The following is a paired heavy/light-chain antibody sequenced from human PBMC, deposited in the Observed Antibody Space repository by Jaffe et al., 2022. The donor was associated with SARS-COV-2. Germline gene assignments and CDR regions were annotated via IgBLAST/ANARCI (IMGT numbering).Light chain of an antibody. CDR1: QSVSSN. CDR2: GAS. V-gene: IGKV3-15*01. CDR3: QHYYNWLPIS. J-gene: IGKJ3*01. Sequence: EIVMTQSPATLSVSPGERATLSCRASQSVSSNLAWYQQKPGQAPRLLIYGASTRATGIPARFSGSGSGTEFTLTISSLQSEDFALYYCQHYYNWLPISFGPGTKVDIK.
Heavy chain of an antibody. J-gene: IGHJ4*02. Sequence: QVQLVQSGAEVKKPGASVKVSCKASGYTFTSYGFTWVRQAPGQGLEWIGWISAYNGKTDYAQNFQGRVTMTTDTSTNTAYMELRSLRSDDTAVYYCARWGPILVFHDYWGQGTVVTVSS. CDR3: ARWGPILVFHDY. D-gene: IGHD1-26*01. CDR2: ISAYNGKT. CDR1: GYTFTSYG. V-gene: IGHV1-18*01.